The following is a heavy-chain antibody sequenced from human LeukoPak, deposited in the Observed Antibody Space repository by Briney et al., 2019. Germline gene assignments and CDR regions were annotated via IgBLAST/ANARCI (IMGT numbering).Heavy chain of an antibody. CDR1: GGSISSYY. CDR3: ARQVGGRESDY. V-gene: IGHV4-59*08. CDR2: IHHSGST. D-gene: IGHD2-15*01. Sequence: SETLSLTCTASGGSISSYYWSWIRQPPGKGLKWIGYIHHSGSTNYNPSLKSRVTISADTSKNRFSLNLTSVTAANTAVYYCARQVGGRESDYWGQGTLVTVSS. J-gene: IGHJ4*02.